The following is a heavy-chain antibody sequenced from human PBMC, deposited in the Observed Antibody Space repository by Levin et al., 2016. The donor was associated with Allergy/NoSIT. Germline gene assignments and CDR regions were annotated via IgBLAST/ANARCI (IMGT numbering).Heavy chain of an antibody. D-gene: IGHD3-16*01. V-gene: IGHV4-59*01. J-gene: IGHJ6*02. CDR2: ISYSGST. CDR1: GGSISSYY. CDR3: AREGEFKYYYGMDV. Sequence: SETLSLTCTVSGGSISSYYWSWIRQPPGKGLEWIGYISYSGSTNYNPSLKSRVTILVDTSENQFSLKLTSVTAADTAVYYCAREGEFKYYYGMDVWGQGTTVTVSS.